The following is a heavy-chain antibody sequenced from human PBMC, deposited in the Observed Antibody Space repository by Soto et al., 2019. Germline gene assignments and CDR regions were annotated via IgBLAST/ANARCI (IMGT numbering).Heavy chain of an antibody. CDR2: ISWNSGSI. CDR1: GFTFDDYA. Sequence: EVQLVESGGGLVQPGRSLRLSCAASGFTFDDYAMHWVRQAPGKGLEWVSGISWNSGSIGYADSVKGRFTISRDNAKNSLYLQMNSLRAEDTALYYCAKDYYYGSGRIEASGYFDLWGRGTLVTVSS. D-gene: IGHD3-10*01. V-gene: IGHV3-9*01. CDR3: AKDYYYGSGRIEASGYFDL. J-gene: IGHJ2*01.